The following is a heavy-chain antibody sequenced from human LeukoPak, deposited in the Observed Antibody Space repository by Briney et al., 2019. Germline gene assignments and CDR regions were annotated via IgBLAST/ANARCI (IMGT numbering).Heavy chain of an antibody. Sequence: PSETPSLTCTVSDGSFSSYSWNWIRQPPGRGLEWIGYIYYSRSTIYNPSLRSRVTISIDTSKNQFSLKLASVTAADTAVYYCARLKARDAFDIWGQGTMVTVSS. V-gene: IGHV4-59*08. CDR1: DGSFSSYS. CDR3: ARLKARDAFDI. J-gene: IGHJ3*02. CDR2: IYYSRST.